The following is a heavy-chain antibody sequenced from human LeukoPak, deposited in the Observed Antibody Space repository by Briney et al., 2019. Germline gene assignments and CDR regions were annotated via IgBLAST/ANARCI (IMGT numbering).Heavy chain of an antibody. D-gene: IGHD3-3*02. CDR1: GGSISSYY. V-gene: IGHV4-59*12. Sequence: SETLSLTCTVSGGSISSYYWSWIRQPPGKGLEWIGYIYYSGSTNYNPSLKSRVTISVDTSKNQFSLKLSSVTAADTAVYYCAKGGPLPISYYYYMDVWGKGTTVTVSS. J-gene: IGHJ6*03. CDR2: IYYSGST. CDR3: AKGGPLPISYYYYMDV.